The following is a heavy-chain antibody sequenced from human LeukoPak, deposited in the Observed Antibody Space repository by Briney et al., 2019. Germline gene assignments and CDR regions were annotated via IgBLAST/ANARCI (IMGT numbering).Heavy chain of an antibody. Sequence: NSSETLSLTCTVSSASISSTNHNWGWLRQPPGKGPEWIGNIYFSGTSYYNPSLKSRVIISVDTSKSQFSLKLNSVTAADTAVYYCARHAWGLNAFDVWGRGTMVIVSS. J-gene: IGHJ3*01. D-gene: IGHD3-16*01. CDR2: IYFSGTS. CDR1: SASISSTNHN. V-gene: IGHV4-39*01. CDR3: ARHAWGLNAFDV.